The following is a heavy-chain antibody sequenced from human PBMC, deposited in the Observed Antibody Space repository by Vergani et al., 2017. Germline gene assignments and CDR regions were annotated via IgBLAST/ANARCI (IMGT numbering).Heavy chain of an antibody. Sequence: QVQLQQWGAGLLKPSETLSLTCAVYGGSFSGYYWSWIRQPPGKGLEWIGEINHSGSTNYNPSLKRRVTISVDTSKNQFSLKLSSVTAADTAVYYCARGPKITIFGVVIKYGMDVWGQGTTVTVSS. CDR3: ARGPKITIFGVVIKYGMDV. D-gene: IGHD3-3*01. CDR2: INHSGST. V-gene: IGHV4-34*01. CDR1: GGSFSGYY. J-gene: IGHJ6*02.